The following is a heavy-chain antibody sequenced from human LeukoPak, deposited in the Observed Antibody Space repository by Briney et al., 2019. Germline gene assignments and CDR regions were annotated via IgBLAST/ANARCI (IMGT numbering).Heavy chain of an antibody. V-gene: IGHV4-31*03. J-gene: IGHJ5*02. Sequence: SQTLSLTCTVSGGSISSGGYYWSWIRQHPGKGLEWIGYIYYSGSTYYNPSLKSRVTISVDTSKNQFSLKLSSVTAADTAVYYCARILIVVVPAATGGLDPRGQGTLVTVSS. CDR1: GGSISSGGYY. D-gene: IGHD2-2*01. CDR3: ARILIVVVPAATGGLDP. CDR2: IYYSGST.